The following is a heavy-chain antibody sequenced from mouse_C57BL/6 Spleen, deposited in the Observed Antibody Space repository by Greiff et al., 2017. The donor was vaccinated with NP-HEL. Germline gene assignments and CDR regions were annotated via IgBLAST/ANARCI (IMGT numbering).Heavy chain of an antibody. CDR3: ARVIYYGNYDAMDY. CDR2: LSYDGST. V-gene: IGHV3-6*01. D-gene: IGHD2-1*01. CDR1: GYSFTSGYY. J-gene: IGHJ4*01. Sequence: VQLQQSGPGLVKPSQSLSLTCSVTGYSFTSGYYWNWIRQFPGNKLEWMGYLSYDGSTNYNQYLKNRISITRDKSKNQFFLKLNSVTTEDTATYYCARVIYYGNYDAMDYWGQGTSVTVSS.